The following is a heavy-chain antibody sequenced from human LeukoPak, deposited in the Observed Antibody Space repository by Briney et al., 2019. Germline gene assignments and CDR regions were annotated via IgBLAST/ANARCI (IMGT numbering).Heavy chain of an antibody. J-gene: IGHJ4*02. Sequence: SETLSLTCSVSGVSISAYYWSWIRQPAGKGLEWIGRIYPGESIYASENTNYNPSLKSRVTISADTSKNQFSLKLNSVTAADTAVYYCVRWNAVTTSLDHWGQGVLVAVSS. D-gene: IGHD4-17*01. V-gene: IGHV4-4*07. CDR1: GVSISAYY. CDR3: VRWNAVTTSLDH. CDR2: IYPGESIYASENT.